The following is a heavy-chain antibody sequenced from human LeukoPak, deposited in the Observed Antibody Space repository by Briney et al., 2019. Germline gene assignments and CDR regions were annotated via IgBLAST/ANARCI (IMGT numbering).Heavy chain of an antibody. CDR3: ARRRGSLSLRYFDWLPRFDP. CDR1: GGSISSSSYY. Sequence: PSETLSLTCTVSGGSISSSSYYWGWIRQPPGKGLEWIGSIYYSGSTYYNPSLKSRVTISVDTSKNQFSLKLSSVTAADTAVYYCARRRGSLSLRYFDWLPRFDPWGQGTLVTVSS. J-gene: IGHJ5*02. V-gene: IGHV4-39*07. D-gene: IGHD3-9*01. CDR2: IYYSGST.